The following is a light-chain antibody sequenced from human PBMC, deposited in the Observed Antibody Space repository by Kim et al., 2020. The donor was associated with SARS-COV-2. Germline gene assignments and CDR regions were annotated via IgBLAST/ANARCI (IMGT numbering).Light chain of an antibody. V-gene: IGKV1-39*01. CDR2: SAS. Sequence: DTQMTQSPSSLSASVGDRVTITCRASQSISNFLNWYQQKPGQAPNLLIYSASSLQVGVPSRFSGSGSGKDFTLTISSLQPEDFATYYCQQSYSIPLTFGGGTQVDIK. J-gene: IGKJ4*01. CDR3: QQSYSIPLT. CDR1: QSISNF.